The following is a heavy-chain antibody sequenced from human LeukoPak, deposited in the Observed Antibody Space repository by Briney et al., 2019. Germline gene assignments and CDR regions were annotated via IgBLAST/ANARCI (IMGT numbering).Heavy chain of an antibody. CDR1: GGSITNFY. Sequence: PSETLSLTCTVSGGSITNFYWSWIRQPPGKGLEWIGYIFYSGSTNYSPSLKSRVTISVDTSKNQFSLKLNSVTAADTAVYYCARDGAVDILTGYGAFDIWGQGTMVTVSS. V-gene: IGHV4-59*01. CDR2: IFYSGST. D-gene: IGHD3-9*01. J-gene: IGHJ3*02. CDR3: ARDGAVDILTGYGAFDI.